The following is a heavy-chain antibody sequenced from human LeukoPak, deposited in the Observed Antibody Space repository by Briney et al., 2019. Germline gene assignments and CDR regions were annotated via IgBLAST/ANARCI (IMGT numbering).Heavy chain of an antibody. CDR2: ISGSGGST. D-gene: IGHD1-1*01. CDR1: GFTFSSYV. CDR3: AKSKQLAPWDY. Sequence: GGSLRLSCAVSGFTFSSYVMSWVRQAPGKGLEWVSAISGSGGSTYYADSVKGRFTISRDNSKNTLYLQMNSLRAEDTAVYYCAKSKQLAPWDYWGQGTLVTVSS. J-gene: IGHJ4*02. V-gene: IGHV3-23*01.